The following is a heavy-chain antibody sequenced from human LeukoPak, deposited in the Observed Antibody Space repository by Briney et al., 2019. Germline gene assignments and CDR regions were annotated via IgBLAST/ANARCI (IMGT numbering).Heavy chain of an antibody. Sequence: PGGTLRLSCAASGFTFSSYGMSWVRQAPGKGLEWVSGISGSGGSTYYADSVKGRFTVSRDNSKNTLYLQMNSLTVEDTAIYYCAKNADRGAYCRGGSCYPYYYYYMDVWGTGTTVTISS. CDR3: AKNADRGAYCRGGSCYPYYYYYMDV. D-gene: IGHD2-15*01. V-gene: IGHV3-23*01. CDR2: ISGSGGST. CDR1: GFTFSSYG. J-gene: IGHJ6*03.